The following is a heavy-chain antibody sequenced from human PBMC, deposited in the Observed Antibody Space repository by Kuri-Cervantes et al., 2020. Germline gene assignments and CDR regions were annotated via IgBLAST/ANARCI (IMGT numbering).Heavy chain of an antibody. V-gene: IGHV1-2*04. Sequence: ASVKVSCKASGYTFTGYYMHWVRQAPGQGLEWMGWINPNSGGTNYAQKFQGWVTMTRDTSISTAYMELSRLRSDDTAVYYSARGPYGDYSRYFDLWGRGTLVTVSS. J-gene: IGHJ2*01. CDR2: INPNSGGT. CDR1: GYTFTGYY. D-gene: IGHD4-17*01. CDR3: ARGPYGDYSRYFDL.